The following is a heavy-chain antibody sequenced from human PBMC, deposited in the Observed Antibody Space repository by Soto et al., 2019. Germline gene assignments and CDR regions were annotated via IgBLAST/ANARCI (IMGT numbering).Heavy chain of an antibody. CDR2: INPNSGGT. CDR3: ARGGVGLGYCSSTSCYEHYYYYMDV. Sequence: QVQLVQSGAEVKKPGASVKVSCKASGYTFTGYYMHWVRQAPGQGLEWMGWINPNSGGTNYAQKFQGWVTMTRDTSISTAYMELSRLRSDETAVYYCARGGVGLGYCSSTSCYEHYYYYMDVWGKGTTVTVSS. D-gene: IGHD2-2*01. J-gene: IGHJ6*03. CDR1: GYTFTGYY. V-gene: IGHV1-2*04.